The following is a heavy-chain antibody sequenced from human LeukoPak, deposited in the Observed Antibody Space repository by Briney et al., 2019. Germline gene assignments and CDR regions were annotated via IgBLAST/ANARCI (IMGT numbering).Heavy chain of an antibody. CDR2: INPSGSST. Sequence: GASVTVSCKASGYSFTSHYMHWVRQAPGQGLEWMGLINPSGSSTRYAQKFQGRVTMTRDMSTTTDYMELSSLRSEDTAVYYCARTSGSYYVKTYCFDYWGQGTLVTVSS. D-gene: IGHD1-26*01. V-gene: IGHV1-46*01. CDR1: GYSFTSHY. CDR3: ARTSGSYYVKTYCFDY. J-gene: IGHJ4*02.